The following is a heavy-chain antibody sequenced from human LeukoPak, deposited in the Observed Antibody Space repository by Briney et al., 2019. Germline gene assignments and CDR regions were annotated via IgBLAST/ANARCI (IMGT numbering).Heavy chain of an antibody. CDR3: AKDGGGYCSSTTCSGSWFDP. CDR2: IWFDESKK. Sequence: PGGSLRLSCVASGFSFSTYAMHWVRQAPGRGLEWVAVIWFDESKKFYADAVKGRFSISRDNSKKTLYLQMNSLRAEDTAVYYCAKDGGGYCSSTTCSGSWFDPWGQGTLVTVSS. CDR1: GFSFSTYA. V-gene: IGHV3-33*06. D-gene: IGHD2-2*03. J-gene: IGHJ5*02.